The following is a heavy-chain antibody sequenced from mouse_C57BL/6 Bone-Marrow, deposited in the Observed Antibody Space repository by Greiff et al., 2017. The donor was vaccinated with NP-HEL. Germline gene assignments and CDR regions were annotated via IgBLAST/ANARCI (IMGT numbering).Heavy chain of an antibody. Sequence: EVQLVESGGGLVQPGGSMKLSCVASGFTFSNYWMNWVRQSPEKGLEWVAQIRLKSDNYATHYAESVKGRFTISRDDSKSSVYLQMNNLRAEDTGIYYCTGEKLTGTGWYFDVWGTGTTVTVSS. V-gene: IGHV6-3*01. CDR3: TGEKLTGTGWYFDV. CDR2: IRLKSDNYAT. J-gene: IGHJ1*03. CDR1: GFTFSNYW. D-gene: IGHD4-1*01.